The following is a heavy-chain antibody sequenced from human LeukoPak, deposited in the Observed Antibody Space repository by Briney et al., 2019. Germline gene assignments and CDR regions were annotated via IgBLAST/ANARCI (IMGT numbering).Heavy chain of an antibody. J-gene: IGHJ4*02. V-gene: IGHV3-53*01. D-gene: IGHD6-19*01. CDR2: IYSGGST. Sequence: GGSLRRSCAASGFTVSSNYMSWVRQAPGKGLEGVSVIYSGGSTYYADSVKGRFTISRDNSKNTLYLQMNSLRAEDTAVYYCARGIFASSGWSFFDYWGQGTLVTVSS. CDR1: GFTVSSNY. CDR3: ARGIFASSGWSFFDY.